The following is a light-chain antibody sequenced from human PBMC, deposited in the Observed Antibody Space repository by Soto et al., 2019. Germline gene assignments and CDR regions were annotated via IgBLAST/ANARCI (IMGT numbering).Light chain of an antibody. CDR1: QDIRKD. Sequence: AIRITQSPSSLYASVGDRVTIPCRASQDIRKDLAWYQQKPGKAPNLLIFAAVNLQRGVPSRFRGGGFGTHFTLTISSLQPEDFATYYCLQPYNSSWTFGQGTKVDIK. CDR3: LQPYNSSWT. V-gene: IGKV1-6*01. CDR2: AAV. J-gene: IGKJ1*01.